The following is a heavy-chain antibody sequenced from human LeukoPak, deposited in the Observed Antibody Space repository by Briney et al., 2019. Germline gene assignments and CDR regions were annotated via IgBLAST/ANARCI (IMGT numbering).Heavy chain of an antibody. J-gene: IGHJ4*02. Sequence: PSQTLSLTCTVSGGSISSGGYYWSWIRQHPGKGLEWIGYIYYSGSTYYNPSLKSRVTISVDTSKNQFSLKLSSVTAADTAVYYCARGSQRDFWRGEYYFDYWGQGTLVTVSS. CDR3: ARGSQRDFWRGEYYFDY. CDR2: IYYSGST. D-gene: IGHD3-3*01. V-gene: IGHV4-31*03. CDR1: GGSISSGGYY.